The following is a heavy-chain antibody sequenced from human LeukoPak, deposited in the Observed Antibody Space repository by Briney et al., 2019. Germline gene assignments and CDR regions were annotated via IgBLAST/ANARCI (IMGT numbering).Heavy chain of an antibody. V-gene: IGHV3-21*04. CDR1: GSTFSSYS. CDR2: ISSGSTYI. Sequence: GGSLRLSCAASGSTFSSYSINWVRQAPGKGLEWVSSISSGSTYIYYADSVKGRFTISRDNAKNPLYLQMNSLRAEDTAVYYCSTYSSGWYEEGYFDYWGQGTLVTVSS. D-gene: IGHD6-19*01. CDR3: STYSSGWYEEGYFDY. J-gene: IGHJ4*02.